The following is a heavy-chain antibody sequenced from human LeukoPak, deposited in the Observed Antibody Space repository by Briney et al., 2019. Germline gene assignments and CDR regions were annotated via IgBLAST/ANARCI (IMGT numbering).Heavy chain of an antibody. CDR1: GGSISSGGYY. V-gene: IGHV4-31*03. D-gene: IGHD3-10*01. Sequence: PSETLSLTCTVSGGSISSGGYYWSWIRQHPGKGLEWIGYIYHSGSTYYNPSLKSRVTISVDTSKNQFSLKLSSVSAADTAVYYCARVNLRGVTEWGQGTLVTVSS. CDR3: ARVNLRGVTE. CDR2: IYHSGST. J-gene: IGHJ4*02.